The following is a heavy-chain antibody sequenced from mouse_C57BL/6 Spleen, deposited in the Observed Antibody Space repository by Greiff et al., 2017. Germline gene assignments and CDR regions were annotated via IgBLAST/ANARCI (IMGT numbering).Heavy chain of an antibody. CDR1: GYSFTGYY. V-gene: IGHV1-42*01. J-gene: IGHJ4*01. D-gene: IGHD1-1*01. CDR2: INPSTGGT. CDR3: ARWGGSSLLYAMDY. Sequence: EVQLQESGPELVKPGASVKISCKASGYSFTGYYMNWVKQSPEKSLEWIGEINPSTGGTTYNQKFKAKATLTVDKSSSTAYMQLKSLTSEDSAVYYCARWGGSSLLYAMDYWGQGTSVTVSS.